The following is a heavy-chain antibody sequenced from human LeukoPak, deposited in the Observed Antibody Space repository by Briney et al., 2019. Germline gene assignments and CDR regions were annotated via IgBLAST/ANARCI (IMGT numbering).Heavy chain of an antibody. Sequence: ASVKVSCKASGYTFTSYGISWVRQAPGQGLEWMGWISAYNGNTNYAQKLQGRVTMTTDTSTSTAYMELRSLRSDDTAVYYCARVGTYSSSWLGYYYYYMDVWGKGTTVTISS. D-gene: IGHD6-13*01. J-gene: IGHJ6*03. V-gene: IGHV1-18*01. CDR1: GYTFTSYG. CDR2: ISAYNGNT. CDR3: ARVGTYSSSWLGYYYYYMDV.